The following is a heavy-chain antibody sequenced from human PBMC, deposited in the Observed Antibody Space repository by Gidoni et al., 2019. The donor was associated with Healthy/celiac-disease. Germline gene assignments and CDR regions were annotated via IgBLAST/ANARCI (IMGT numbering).Heavy chain of an antibody. Sequence: QVQLQQWGAGLLKPSETLSLPCAVYGGSFSGYYWSWIRQPPGKGLEGIGEINHSGSTNYNPSLKSRVTISVDTSKNQFSLKLSSVTAADTAVYYCAREPEDTGWFDPWGQGTLVTVSS. J-gene: IGHJ5*02. D-gene: IGHD5-18*01. CDR1: GGSFSGYY. CDR2: INHSGST. V-gene: IGHV4-34*01. CDR3: AREPEDTGWFDP.